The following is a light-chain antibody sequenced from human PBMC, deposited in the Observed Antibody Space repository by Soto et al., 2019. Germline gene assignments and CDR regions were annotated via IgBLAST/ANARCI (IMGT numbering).Light chain of an antibody. CDR3: CSYACSTGGYV. CDR2: EVS. CDR1: SSDVGSYNL. J-gene: IGLJ1*01. V-gene: IGLV2-23*02. Sequence: QSALTQPASVSGSPGQSITISCTGTSSDVGSYNLVSWYQQHPGKAPKLMIYEVSKRPSVVSNRFSGSKSGNTASLTTSGLQAEDEADYYCCSYACSTGGYVFGTGTKLTVL.